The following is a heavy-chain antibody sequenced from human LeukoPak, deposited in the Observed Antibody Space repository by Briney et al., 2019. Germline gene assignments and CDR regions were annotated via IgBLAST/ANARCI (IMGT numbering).Heavy chain of an antibody. CDR2: IYSGRTT. D-gene: IGHD5/OR15-5a*01. J-gene: IGHJ4*02. Sequence: SETLSLTCTVSGGSVSSGRDYWSWIRQPPGKGLEWIGSIYSGRTTYYNPSLNNRVTISVVTSKNQFSLQLNSVTAADTSVYYCVRHDGRGGSTMGALDSWGQGSLVTVSS. V-gene: IGHV4-39*01. CDR3: VRHDGRGGSTMGALDS. CDR1: GGSVSSGRDY.